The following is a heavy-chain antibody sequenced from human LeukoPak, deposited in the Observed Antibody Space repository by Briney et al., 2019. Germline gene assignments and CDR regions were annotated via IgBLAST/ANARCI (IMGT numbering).Heavy chain of an antibody. V-gene: IGHV3-23*01. CDR1: GFTFSSYA. Sequence: PGGSLTLSCPASGFTFSSYAMSWVRQAPGKGLEWVSAISGSGGSTYYADSVKGRFTISRDNSKNTLYLQMNSLRAEDTAVYYCAKGIGSGSYSEGFDYWGQGTLVTVSS. CDR2: ISGSGGST. CDR3: AKGIGSGSYSEGFDY. J-gene: IGHJ4*02. D-gene: IGHD1-26*01.